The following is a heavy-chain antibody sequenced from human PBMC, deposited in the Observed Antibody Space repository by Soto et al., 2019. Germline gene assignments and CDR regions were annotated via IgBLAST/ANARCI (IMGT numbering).Heavy chain of an antibody. Sequence: GGSLRLSCAASGFTFSNAWMSWVRQAPGKGLEWVGRIKSKTDGGTTDYAAPVKGRFTISRDNAKNSLYLQMNSLRAEDTALYYCAKGYCSSTSCYPNWFDPWGQGTLVTVSS. D-gene: IGHD2-2*01. V-gene: IGHV3-15*05. CDR1: GFTFSNAW. CDR3: AKGYCSSTSCYPNWFDP. CDR2: IKSKTDGGTT. J-gene: IGHJ5*02.